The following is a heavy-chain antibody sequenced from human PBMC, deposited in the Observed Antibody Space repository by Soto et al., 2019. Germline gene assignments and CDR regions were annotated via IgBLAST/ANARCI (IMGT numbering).Heavy chain of an antibody. D-gene: IGHD3-3*01. CDR2: IYYSGNT. CDR1: GGSISSSSYY. V-gene: IGHV4-39*01. CDR3: ASAYYDFWSGYYFDY. Sequence: SETLSLTCTVSGGSISSSSYYWGWIRQPPGKGLEWIGSIYYSGNTYYNPSLKSRVTISVDTSKNQFSLKLSSVTAADTAVYYCASAYYDFWSGYYFDYWGQGTLVTVSS. J-gene: IGHJ4*02.